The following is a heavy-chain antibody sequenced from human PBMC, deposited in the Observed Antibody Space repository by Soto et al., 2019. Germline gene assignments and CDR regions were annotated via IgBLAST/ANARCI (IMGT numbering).Heavy chain of an antibody. J-gene: IGHJ4*02. CDR1: GLTFSSYA. CDR3: ARGLANYEYSSSPFDY. V-gene: IGHV3-30-3*01. D-gene: IGHD6-6*01. CDR2: ISYDGSNK. Sequence: QVQLVESGGGVVQPGRSLRLSCAASGLTFSSYAMHWVRQAPGKGLEWVAVISYDGSNKYYADSVKGRFTISRDNSKNTLYLQMNSLRAEDTAVYYCARGLANYEYSSSPFDYWGQGTLVTVSS.